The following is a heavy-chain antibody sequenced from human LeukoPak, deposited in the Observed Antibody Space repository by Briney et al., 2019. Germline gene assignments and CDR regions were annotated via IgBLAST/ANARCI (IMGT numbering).Heavy chain of an antibody. V-gene: IGHV3-23*01. CDR2: ISGNGGHT. J-gene: IGHJ4*02. CDR3: AEGSSSSPFDY. CDR1: GFTFSPYA. D-gene: IGHD6-6*01. Sequence: PGGSLRLSCAASGFTFSPYAMSWVRQAPGKGLEWVSTISGNGGHTYYVDSVKGQFTISRDNSKNTLYLQMNNLRAEDTAVYYCAEGSSSSPFDYWGQGTLVTVSS.